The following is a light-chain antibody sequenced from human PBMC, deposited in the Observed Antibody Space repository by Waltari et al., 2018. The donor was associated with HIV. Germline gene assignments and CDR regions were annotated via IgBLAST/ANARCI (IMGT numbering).Light chain of an antibody. CDR1: PCVFYSANKKNY. J-gene: IGKJ1*01. Sequence: EIVMTQSPDSLAVSLGERATVNCTSSPCVFYSANKKNYFAWYHQQPGQHPKLLIYWASTRESGVPDRFSGSGSGADFTRTISSLQAEDVAVYYCQQYYNTPRTFGQGTKVEIK. CDR3: QQYYNTPRT. CDR2: WAS. V-gene: IGKV4-1*01.